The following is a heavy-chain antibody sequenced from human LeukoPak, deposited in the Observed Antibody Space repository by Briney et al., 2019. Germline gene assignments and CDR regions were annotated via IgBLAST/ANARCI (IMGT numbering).Heavy chain of an antibody. D-gene: IGHD5-18*01. CDR3: ARDRYSYDQMYYYYYYMDV. CDR2: IIPIFGTA. Sequence: SVKVSCKASGGTFSSYAISWVRQAPGQGLEWMGGIIPIFGTANYAQKFQGRVTITTDESTSTAYMELSSLRSEDTAVYYCARDRYSYDQMYYYYYYMDVWGKGTTVTVSS. CDR1: GGTFSSYA. V-gene: IGHV1-69*05. J-gene: IGHJ6*03.